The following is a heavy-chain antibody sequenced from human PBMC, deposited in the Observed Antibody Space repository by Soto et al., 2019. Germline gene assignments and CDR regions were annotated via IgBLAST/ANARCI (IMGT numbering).Heavy chain of an antibody. CDR3: ARGIGGMVRGVIVPYYYYGMDV. CDR1: GGSISSGSYS. CDR2: IYHSGST. V-gene: IGHV4-30-2*01. J-gene: IGHJ6*02. D-gene: IGHD3-10*01. Sequence: SETLSLTCAVSGGSISSGSYSWSWIRQPPGKGLEWIGYIYHSGSTYYNPSLKSRVTISVDRSKNQFSLKLSSVTAADTAVYYCARGIGGMVRGVIVPYYYYGMDVWGQGTTVTVSS.